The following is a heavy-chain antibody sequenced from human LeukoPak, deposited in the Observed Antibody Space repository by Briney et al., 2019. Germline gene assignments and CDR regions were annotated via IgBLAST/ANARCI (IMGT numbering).Heavy chain of an antibody. J-gene: IGHJ4*02. V-gene: IGHV4-39*07. Sequence: SETLSLTCTVSGGSISSSSYYWGGIRQPPGKGLEGIGSIYYSGSTYYNPSLKSRVTISVDTSKNQFSLKLSSVTAADTAVYYCARERSGEQGQISFDYWGQGTLVTVSS. D-gene: IGHD3-10*01. CDR2: IYYSGST. CDR1: GGSISSSSYY. CDR3: ARERSGEQGQISFDY.